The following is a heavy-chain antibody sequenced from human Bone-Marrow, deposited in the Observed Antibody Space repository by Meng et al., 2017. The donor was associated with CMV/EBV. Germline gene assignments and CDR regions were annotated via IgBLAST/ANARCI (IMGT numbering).Heavy chain of an antibody. CDR3: ANVRPLSSPDCSSTRCYTPYYYYGMDV. D-gene: IGHD2-2*02. CDR2: ISSSSSTI. Sequence: GESLKISCAASGFTFSSYSMNWVRQAPGKGLEWVSYISSSSSTIYYADSVKGRFTISRDNSKNKLYLQMNSLRAEDTAVYYCANVRPLSSPDCSSTRCYTPYYYYGMDVWGQGTTVTVSS. V-gene: IGHV3-48*01. J-gene: IGHJ6*02. CDR1: GFTFSSYS.